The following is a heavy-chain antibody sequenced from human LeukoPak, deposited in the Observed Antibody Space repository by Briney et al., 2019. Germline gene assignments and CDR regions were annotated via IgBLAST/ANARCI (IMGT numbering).Heavy chain of an antibody. CDR1: GFTFSSYA. J-gene: IGHJ4*02. CDR2: MSSNGGTT. CDR3: ARVGDVGPFDY. Sequence: PGGSLRLSCAASGFTFSSYAMHWVRQAPGKGLEYVSAMSSNGGTTDYANSVKGRFTIFRDNSKNTLYLQMGSLRAEDMAVYYCARVGDVGPFDYWGQGTLVTVSS. D-gene: IGHD1-26*01. V-gene: IGHV3-64*01.